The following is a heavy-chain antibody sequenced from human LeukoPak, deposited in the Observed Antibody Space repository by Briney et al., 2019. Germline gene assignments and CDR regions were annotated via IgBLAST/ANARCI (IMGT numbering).Heavy chain of an antibody. CDR1: GFTFSHYG. Sequence: GGPLRLSCETSGFTFSHYGIHWVRQVPGMGLEWVAFIKYDGSKIYYAESVQGRFTISRDNSKNNLFLQMTRMRPQGTAVYYCATDGIPSATALANWGQGTLVTVSS. CDR3: ATDGIPSATALAN. V-gene: IGHV3-30*02. J-gene: IGHJ4*02. D-gene: IGHD2/OR15-2a*01. CDR2: IKYDGSKI.